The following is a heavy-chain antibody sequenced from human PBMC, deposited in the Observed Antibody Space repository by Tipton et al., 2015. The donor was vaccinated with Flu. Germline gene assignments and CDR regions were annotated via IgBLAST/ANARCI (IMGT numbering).Heavy chain of an antibody. D-gene: IGHD2-2*01. Sequence: TLSLTCAVYGGSFSGYYWSWIRQPPGKGLEWIGEINHSGSTNYNPSLKSRVTISVDTSKNQFSLKLSSVTAADTAVYYCASDPEAAARDLNWGQGTLVTVSS. CDR2: INHSGST. V-gene: IGHV4-34*01. CDR3: ASDPEAAARDLN. J-gene: IGHJ4*02. CDR1: GGSFSGYY.